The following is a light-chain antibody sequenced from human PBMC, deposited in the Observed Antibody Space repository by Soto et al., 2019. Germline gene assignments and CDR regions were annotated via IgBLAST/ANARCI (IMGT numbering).Light chain of an antibody. CDR3: QQRSNWLT. CDR1: QSVSSY. J-gene: IGKJ4*01. V-gene: IGKV3-11*01. Sequence: IGVSQSPATLSLCPGERATLSCRASQSVSSYLAWYQQKPGQAPRLLIYDASNRATGIPARFSGSGSGTDFTLTISSLEPEDFAVYYSQQRSNWLTFGGGTKV. CDR2: DAS.